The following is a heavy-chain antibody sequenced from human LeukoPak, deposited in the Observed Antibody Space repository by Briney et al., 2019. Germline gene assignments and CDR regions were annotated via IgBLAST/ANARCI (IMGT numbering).Heavy chain of an antibody. Sequence: SETLSLTCTVSGGSISSYYWSWIRQPAGKGLEWIGRIYTSGSTNYNPSLKSRVTMSVDTSKNQFFLKLRSVTAADTAVYYCARGYNWGSPTRNLYYLDVWGKGTTVTVSS. CDR3: ARGYNWGSPTRNLYYLDV. V-gene: IGHV4-4*07. J-gene: IGHJ6*03. CDR1: GGSISSYY. CDR2: IYTSGST. D-gene: IGHD7-27*01.